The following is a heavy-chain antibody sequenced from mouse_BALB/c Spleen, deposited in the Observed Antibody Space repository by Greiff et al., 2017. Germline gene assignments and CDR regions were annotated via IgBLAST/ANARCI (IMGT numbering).Heavy chain of an antibody. Sequence: EVQVVESGGGLVQPGGSRKLSCAASGFTFSSFGMHWVRQAPEKGLEWVAYISSGSSTIYYADTVKGRFTISRDNPKNTLFLQMTSLRSEDTAMYYCARNRPEVMDYWGQGTSVTVSS. CDR1: GFTFSSFG. CDR3: ARNRPEVMDY. V-gene: IGHV5-17*02. CDR2: ISSGSSTI. J-gene: IGHJ4*01.